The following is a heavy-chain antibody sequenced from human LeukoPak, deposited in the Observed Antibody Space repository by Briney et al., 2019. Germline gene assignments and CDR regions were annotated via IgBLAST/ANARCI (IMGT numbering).Heavy chain of an antibody. Sequence: SETLSLTCTVSGGSISSYYRSWIRQPPGQGLEWIGYIYFSGSTNYNPSLKSRVTISVDTSKNQFSLKLSSVTAADTAVYYFARASSRGSVPDYWGQGALVTVSS. J-gene: IGHJ4*02. CDR1: GGSISSYY. CDR3: ARASSRGSVPDY. CDR2: IYFSGST. D-gene: IGHD6-25*01. V-gene: IGHV4-59*01.